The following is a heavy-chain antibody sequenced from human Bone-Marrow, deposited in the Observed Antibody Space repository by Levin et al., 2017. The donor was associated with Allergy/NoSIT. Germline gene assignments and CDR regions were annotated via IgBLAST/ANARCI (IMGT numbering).Heavy chain of an antibody. CDR2: IYYSGST. D-gene: IGHD5-12*01. CDR1: GGSISSGGYY. J-gene: IGHJ4*02. V-gene: IGHV4-31*03. CDR3: ARVGRDDYSGYDPMYYFDY. Sequence: SQTLSLTCTVSGGSISSGGYYWSWIRQHPGKGLEWIGYIYYSGSTYYNPSLKSRVTISVDTSKNQFSLKLSSVTAADTAVYYCARVGRDDYSGYDPMYYFDYWGQGTLVTVSS.